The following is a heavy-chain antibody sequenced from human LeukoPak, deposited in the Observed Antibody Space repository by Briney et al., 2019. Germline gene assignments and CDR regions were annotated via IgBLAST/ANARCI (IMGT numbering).Heavy chain of an antibody. V-gene: IGHV4-39*07. CDR3: ARNGPGVAGSFDY. CDR1: GGSISSSSYY. J-gene: IGHJ4*02. Sequence: SETLSLTCTVSGGSISSSSYYWGWIRQPPGKGLEWIGSIYYSGSTYYNPSLKSRVTISVDTSKNQFSLKLSSVTAADTAVYYCARNGPGVAGSFDYWGQGTLVTVSS. D-gene: IGHD2-15*01. CDR2: IYYSGST.